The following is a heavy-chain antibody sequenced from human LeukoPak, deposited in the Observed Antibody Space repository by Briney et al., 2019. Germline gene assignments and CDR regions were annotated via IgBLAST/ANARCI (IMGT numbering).Heavy chain of an antibody. J-gene: IGHJ6*02. CDR2: MNPNSGNT. V-gene: IGHV1-8*01. Sequence: APVKVSCKASGYTFTSYDINWVRQATGQGLEWMGWMNPNSGNTGYAQKFQGRVTMTRNTSISTAYMELSSLRSEDTAVYYCARGYCSSTSCFLYYYYYGMDVRGQGTTVTVSS. CDR1: GYTFTSYD. CDR3: ARGYCSSTSCFLYYYYYGMDV. D-gene: IGHD2-2*01.